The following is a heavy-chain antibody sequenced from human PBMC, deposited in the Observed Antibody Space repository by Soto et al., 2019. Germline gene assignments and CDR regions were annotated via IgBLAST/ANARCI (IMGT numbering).Heavy chain of an antibody. CDR2: ITSSGGNA. D-gene: IGHD2-2*02. J-gene: IGHJ5*02. Sequence: PGGALRLSCAASGFSFKDYYMTWMRQTPEKGLEWISTITSSGGNAYYAASVKGRVTISRDNAHNSLYLQMSGLRAEDTALYYYARDMYTNSVNYFDLWGQGTLVTVSS. CDR3: ARDMYTNSVNYFDL. V-gene: IGHV3-11*01. CDR1: GFSFKDYY.